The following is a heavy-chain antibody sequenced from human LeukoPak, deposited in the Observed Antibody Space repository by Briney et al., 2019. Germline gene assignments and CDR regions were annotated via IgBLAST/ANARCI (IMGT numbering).Heavy chain of an antibody. CDR2: ISSDGSST. CDR1: GFTFSSYW. J-gene: IGHJ3*02. V-gene: IGHV3-74*01. D-gene: IGHD4-23*01. Sequence: GGSLRLSCAASGFTFSSYWMHWVRQAPGKGLVWVSRISSDGSSTSYADSVKGRFTISRDNAKNTLYLQMNSLRAEDTAVYYCARDNDYGGNLGAFDIWGQGTMVTVSS. CDR3: ARDNDYGGNLGAFDI.